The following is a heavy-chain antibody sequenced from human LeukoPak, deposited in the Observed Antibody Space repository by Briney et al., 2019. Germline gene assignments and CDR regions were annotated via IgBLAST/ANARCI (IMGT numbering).Heavy chain of an antibody. V-gene: IGHV3-53*01. Sequence: GGSLRLSCAASGFTVSSNYMSWVRQAPGKGLEWVSVIYSGGSTYYADSVKGRFTISRDNSKNTLYLQMNSLRAEDTAVYYCARGPYSSSWYGGDWFDPWGQGTLVTVSS. CDR2: IYSGGST. CDR1: GFTVSSNY. CDR3: ARGPYSSSWYGGDWFDP. J-gene: IGHJ5*02. D-gene: IGHD6-13*01.